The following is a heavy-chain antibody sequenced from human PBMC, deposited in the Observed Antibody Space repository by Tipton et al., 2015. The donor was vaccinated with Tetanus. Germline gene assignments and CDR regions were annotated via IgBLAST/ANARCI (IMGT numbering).Heavy chain of an antibody. CDR1: GFTVSSNY. CDR2: IYSCGST. D-gene: IGHD2-15*01. V-gene: IGHV3-66*03. CDR3: ARGWHSNPEGYCSGGTPLDY. Sequence: SLRLSCAASGFTVSSNYMSWVRQAPGKGLEWVSVIYSCGSTYYADSVKSRFTISRDNSKNTLYLQMNSLRAEDTAVYYCARGWHSNPEGYCSGGTPLDYWGQGTLVTVSS. J-gene: IGHJ4*02.